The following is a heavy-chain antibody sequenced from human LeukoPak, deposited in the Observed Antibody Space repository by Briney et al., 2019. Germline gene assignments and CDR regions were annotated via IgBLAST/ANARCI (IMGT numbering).Heavy chain of an antibody. CDR3: VRDGEGVAISVNFWFDP. J-gene: IGHJ5*02. CDR1: GFSFTSYD. CDR2: LNPIKGST. Sequence: ASVKVSCKASGFSFTSYDINWVRQAPGQGLEWMGWLNPIKGSTGYARKFRGRVTMTRDTSTSTAYMELWSLTSEDTAVYYCVRDGEGVAISVNFWFDPWGQGTLVTVSS. D-gene: IGHD3-10*01. V-gene: IGHV1-8*02.